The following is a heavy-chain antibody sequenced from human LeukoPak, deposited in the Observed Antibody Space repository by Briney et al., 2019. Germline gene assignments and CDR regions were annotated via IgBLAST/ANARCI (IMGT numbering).Heavy chain of an antibody. D-gene: IGHD6-6*01. Sequence: SETLSLACAVYGGSFSGYYWSWIRQPPGKGLEWIGEINHSGSTNYNPSLTSRVTISVDTSKNQFPLKLSSVTAADTAVYYCAREYSSSSVGAFDIWGQGTMVTVSS. J-gene: IGHJ3*02. CDR3: AREYSSSSVGAFDI. V-gene: IGHV4-34*01. CDR2: INHSGST. CDR1: GGSFSGYY.